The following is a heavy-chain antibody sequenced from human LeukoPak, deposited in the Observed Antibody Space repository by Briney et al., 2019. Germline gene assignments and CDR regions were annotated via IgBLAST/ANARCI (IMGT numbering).Heavy chain of an antibody. J-gene: IGHJ4*02. V-gene: IGHV1-3*01. CDR2: INAGNGNT. Sequence: ASVKVSCKASGYTFTSYAMHWVRQAPGQRLEWMGWINAGNGNTKYSQKFQGRVTITRDTSASTAYMELSSLRSEDTAVYYCARETSGIADIDYWGQGTLVTVSS. D-gene: IGHD6-13*01. CDR3: ARETSGIADIDY. CDR1: GYTFTSYA.